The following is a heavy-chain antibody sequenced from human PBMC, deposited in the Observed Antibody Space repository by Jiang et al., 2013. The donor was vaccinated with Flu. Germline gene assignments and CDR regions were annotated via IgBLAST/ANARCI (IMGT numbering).Heavy chain of an antibody. Sequence: GLVKPSQTLSLTCAISGDSVSSNSAAWNWIRQSPSRGLEWLGRTYYRSKWYNDYAVSVKSRITINPDTSKNQFSLQLNSVTPEDTAVYYCARESVDKSGYSSSWYVSNWGQGTLVTVSS. D-gene: IGHD6-13*01. V-gene: IGHV6-1*01. CDR3: ARESVDKSGYSSSWYVSN. CDR1: GDSVSSNSAA. CDR2: TYYRSKWYN. J-gene: IGHJ4*02.